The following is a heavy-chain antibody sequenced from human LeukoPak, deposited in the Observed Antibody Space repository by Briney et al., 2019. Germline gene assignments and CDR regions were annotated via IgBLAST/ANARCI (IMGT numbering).Heavy chain of an antibody. J-gene: IGHJ1*01. V-gene: IGHV3-23*01. Sequence: PGGSLRLSCAASGFPFSTYVMSWVRQAPGKGLEWVSAISGSGTTTYYADSVKGRFTISRDTSKSTLYLQMNSLRAEDTAVYYCARDASDTAMVGYFQHWGQGTLVTVSS. CDR2: ISGSGTTT. CDR1: GFPFSTYV. CDR3: ARDASDTAMVGYFQH. D-gene: IGHD5-18*01.